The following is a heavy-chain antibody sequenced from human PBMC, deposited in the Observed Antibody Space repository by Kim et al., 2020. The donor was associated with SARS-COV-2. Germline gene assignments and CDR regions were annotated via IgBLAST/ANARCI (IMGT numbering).Heavy chain of an antibody. D-gene: IGHD3-22*01. Sequence: GGSLRLSCAASGFTFSDYYMSWIRQAPGKGLEWVSYISSSGSTIYYADSVKGRFTISRDNAKNSLYLQMNSLRAEDTAVYYCASGDYYDSSGYIVKPHAFDIWGQGTMVTVSS. J-gene: IGHJ3*02. CDR1: GFTFSDYY. CDR2: ISSSGSTI. V-gene: IGHV3-11*04. CDR3: ASGDYYDSSGYIVKPHAFDI.